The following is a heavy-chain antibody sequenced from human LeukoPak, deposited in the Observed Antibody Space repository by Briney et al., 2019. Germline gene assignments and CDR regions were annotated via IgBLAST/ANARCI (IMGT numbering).Heavy chain of an antibody. J-gene: IGHJ6*04. Sequence: PSETLSLTCTVSGGSISSYYWSWIRQPPGKGLEWIGYIYYSGSTNYNPSLKSRVTISVDTSKNQFSLKLSSVTAADTAVYYCARGKYFDWLLYGYWDVWGKGTTVTVSS. CDR2: IYYSGST. CDR1: GGSISSYY. V-gene: IGHV4-59*08. D-gene: IGHD3-9*01. CDR3: ARGKYFDWLLYGYWDV.